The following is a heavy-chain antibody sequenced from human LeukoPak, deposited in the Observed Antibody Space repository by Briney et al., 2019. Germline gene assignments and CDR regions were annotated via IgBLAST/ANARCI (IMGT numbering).Heavy chain of an antibody. CDR1: GGSISSTNY. D-gene: IGHD2-2*01. J-gene: IGHJ3*02. Sequence: SGTLSLTCAVSGGSISSTNYWSWIRQHPGKGLEWIGYIYYSGSTYYNPSLKSRVTISVDTSENQFSLKLSSVTAADTAVYYCATRSRDIVVVPAANDAFDIWGQGTMVTVSS. CDR2: IYYSGST. V-gene: IGHV4-31*11. CDR3: ATRSRDIVVVPAANDAFDI.